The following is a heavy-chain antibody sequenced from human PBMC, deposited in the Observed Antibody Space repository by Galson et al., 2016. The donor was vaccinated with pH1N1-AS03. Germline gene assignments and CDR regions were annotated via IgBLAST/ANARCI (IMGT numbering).Heavy chain of an antibody. V-gene: IGHV4-59*11. J-gene: IGHJ4*02. D-gene: IGHD3-22*01. Sequence: ETLSLTCTVSGGSISGHFWSWIRQPPGKGLEWIGYIHYSGSTNYNPSLRSRVTISVDASMNQFSLKVNSVTPADTAVYYCARYSSSADYFDYWGQGTLVTVSS. CDR3: ARYSSSADYFDY. CDR2: IHYSGST. CDR1: GGSISGHF.